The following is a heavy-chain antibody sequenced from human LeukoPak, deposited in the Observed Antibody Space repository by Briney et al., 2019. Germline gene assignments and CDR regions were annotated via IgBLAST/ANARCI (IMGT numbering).Heavy chain of an antibody. CDR2: TCYRSKWDI. J-gene: IGHJ3*02. Sequence: SQTLSLTFAISGDSVSSNSAAWNWIRQSPSRGLEWLGRTCYRSKWDIDYAVSVKSRITINPDTSKNQFSLQLNSVTPEDTAVYYCARQTRSAFDIWGQGTMVTVSS. V-gene: IGHV6-1*01. CDR1: GDSVSSNSAA. CDR3: ARQTRSAFDI.